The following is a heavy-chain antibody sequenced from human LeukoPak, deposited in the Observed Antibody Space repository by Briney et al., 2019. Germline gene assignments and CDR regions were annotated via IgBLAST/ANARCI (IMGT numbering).Heavy chain of an antibody. CDR3: ARDLEMAAITSDY. J-gene: IGHJ4*02. CDR2: T. V-gene: IGHV3-53*01. Sequence: TYYADSVKGRFTISRDNSKNTLNLQMNSLRAEDTAVYYCARDLEMAAITSDYWGQGALVTVSS. D-gene: IGHD5-24*01.